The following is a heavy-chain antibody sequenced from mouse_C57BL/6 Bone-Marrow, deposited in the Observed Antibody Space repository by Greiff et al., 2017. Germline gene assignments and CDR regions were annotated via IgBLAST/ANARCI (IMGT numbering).Heavy chain of an antibody. CDR1: GFTFSDYG. CDR2: ISSGSSTT. J-gene: IGHJ3*01. Sequence: EVQGVESGGGLVKPGGSLKLSCAASGFTFSDYGMHWVRQAPEKGLAWVAYISSGSSTTYYADTVKGRFTISRDNAKNTLYLQITSLRSEDTAMYYCARRRNSSGPFAYWGQGTLVTVSA. D-gene: IGHD3-2*02. CDR3: ARRRNSSGPFAY. V-gene: IGHV5-17*01.